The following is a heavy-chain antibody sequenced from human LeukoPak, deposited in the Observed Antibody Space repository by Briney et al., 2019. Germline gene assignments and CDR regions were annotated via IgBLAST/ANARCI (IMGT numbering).Heavy chain of an antibody. CDR1: GFTVSSNY. V-gene: IGHV3-53*01. CDR2: IYSGGST. Sequence: PGGSLRLSCAASGFTVSSNYMSWVRQAPGKGLEWVSVIYSGGSTYYADSVKGRFTISRDNSKNTLYLQMNSLRAEDTAVYYCARGYHDSSGYLAGFDYWGQGTLVTVSS. D-gene: IGHD3-22*01. CDR3: ARGYHDSSGYLAGFDY. J-gene: IGHJ4*02.